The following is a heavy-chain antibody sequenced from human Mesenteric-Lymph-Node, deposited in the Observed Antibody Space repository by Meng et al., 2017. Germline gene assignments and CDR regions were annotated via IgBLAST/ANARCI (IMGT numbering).Heavy chain of an antibody. J-gene: IGHJ4*02. CDR3: ARGPGFGTYY. CDR2: ISSSGSIT. V-gene: IGHV3-11*04. Sequence: GESLKISCAASGLTFSDYYMSWIRQAPGKGLEWVSYISSSGSITFYADSVKGRFTISRDNAKNSLYLQMNSLRAEDTAVYYCARGPGFGTYYWGQGTLVTVSS. D-gene: IGHD3-10*01. CDR1: GLTFSDYY.